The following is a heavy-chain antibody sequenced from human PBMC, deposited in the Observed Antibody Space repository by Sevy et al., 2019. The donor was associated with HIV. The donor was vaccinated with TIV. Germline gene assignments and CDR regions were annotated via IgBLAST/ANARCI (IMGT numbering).Heavy chain of an antibody. J-gene: IGHJ4*02. CDR3: ATGGYGSSWPIDY. CDR2: ISYDGTKK. Sequence: GGSLRLSCVASGFIFSSYAMHWVRQVPGKGLEWVAVISYDGTKKYYADSVKGRFTISRDNSKNTLFLQMNSLRAEDTAVYYCATGGYGSSWPIDYWGQGTLVTVSS. D-gene: IGHD6-13*01. V-gene: IGHV3-30-3*01. CDR1: GFIFSSYA.